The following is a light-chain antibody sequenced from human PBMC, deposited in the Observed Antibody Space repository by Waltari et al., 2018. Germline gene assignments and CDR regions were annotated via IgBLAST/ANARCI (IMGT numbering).Light chain of an antibody. J-gene: IGLJ3*02. CDR2: DVN. V-gene: IGLV2-23*02. CDR1: SSDVGPYNL. Sequence: QSALTQTATVSGSPGQSITISCTGTSSDVGPYNLVSWYQQHPGKAPTLIIYDVNKRPSGVSNRFPGSKSGNTASLTISGLQAADEADYYCCSYAGSAISVFGGGTKVTVL. CDR3: CSYAGSAISV.